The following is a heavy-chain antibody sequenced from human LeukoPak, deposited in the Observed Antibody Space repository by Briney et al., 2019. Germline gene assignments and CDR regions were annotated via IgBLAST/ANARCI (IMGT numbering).Heavy chain of an antibody. CDR1: GFIFSSHG. CDR2: ISDSGGRT. CDR3: AKDSYDTSI. J-gene: IGHJ4*02. V-gene: IGHV3-23*01. Sequence: GGTLRLSCAASGFIFSSHGMNWVRQAPGKGLEWVSAISDSGGRTFYADSVKGRFTISRDNSKNTLYLQINSLRAEDTAVYYCAKDSYDTSIWGQGTLVTVSA. D-gene: IGHD3-22*01.